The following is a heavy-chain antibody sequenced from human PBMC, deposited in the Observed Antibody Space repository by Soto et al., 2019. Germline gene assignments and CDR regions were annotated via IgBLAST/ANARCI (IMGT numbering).Heavy chain of an antibody. CDR2: ISYDGSNK. CDR3: AKALGIAVAGTQT. D-gene: IGHD6-19*01. Sequence: QVQLVESGGGVVQPGRSLRLSCAASGFTFSSYGMHWVRQAPGKGLEWVAVISYDGSNKYYADSVKGRFTISRDNSKSTLYLQMNSLRAEDTAVYYCAKALGIAVAGTQTWGQGTLVTVSS. CDR1: GFTFSSYG. V-gene: IGHV3-30*18. J-gene: IGHJ5*02.